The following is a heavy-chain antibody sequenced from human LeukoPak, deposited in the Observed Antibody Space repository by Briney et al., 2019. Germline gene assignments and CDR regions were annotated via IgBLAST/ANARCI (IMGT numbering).Heavy chain of an antibody. CDR2: IPWTNAGE. CDR3: AKGRGADTSYGMNV. V-gene: IGHV3-9*01. Sequence: PGGSLRLSCAASGFTFSTYAMSWVRQAPGKGLEWVSSIPWTNAGEAYADSVKGRCTISRDNAKNCVYLELKSLRAEDTALYYCAKGRGADTSYGMNVWGQGTTVIVSS. J-gene: IGHJ6*02. D-gene: IGHD3-16*01. CDR1: GFTFSTYA.